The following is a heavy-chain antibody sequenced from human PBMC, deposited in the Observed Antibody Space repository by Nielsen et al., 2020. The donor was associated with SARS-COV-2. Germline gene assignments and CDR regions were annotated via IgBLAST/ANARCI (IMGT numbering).Heavy chain of an antibody. D-gene: IGHD1-14*01. CDR2: INPSGGSK. Sequence: ASVKVSCKASGYTFTRYHMHWVRQAPAHGLEWMGMINPSGGSKTYSQKFQGSVTMTTDTSTSTVYMELSSLRSEDTAVYYCERGRVTTNPRVVDPWGQGTLVTVSS. CDR1: GYTFTRYH. CDR3: ERGRVTTNPRVVDP. J-gene: IGHJ5*02. V-gene: IGHV1-46*01.